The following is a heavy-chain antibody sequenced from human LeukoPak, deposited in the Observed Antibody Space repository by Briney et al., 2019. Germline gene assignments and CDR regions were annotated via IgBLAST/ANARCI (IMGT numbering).Heavy chain of an antibody. V-gene: IGHV3-15*01. CDR3: TTLYYYDSSVDDY. J-gene: IGHJ4*02. D-gene: IGHD3-22*01. Sequence: GGSLRLSCAASGFTFSNAWMSWVRQAPGKGLEWVGRIKSKTDGGTTDYAAPVKGRFTISRDDSKNTLYLQMNSLKTEDTAVYYCTTLYYYDSSVDDYWGQGTLDTVSS. CDR2: IKSKTDGGTT. CDR1: GFTFSNAW.